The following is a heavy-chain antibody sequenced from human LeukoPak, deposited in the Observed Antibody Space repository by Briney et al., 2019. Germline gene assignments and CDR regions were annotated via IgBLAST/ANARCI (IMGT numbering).Heavy chain of an antibody. V-gene: IGHV4-34*01. J-gene: IGHJ4*02. D-gene: IGHD2-21*02. CDR3: ARXLSVATRLKRGNDY. CDR2: INHSGST. CDR1: GGSFSGYY. Sequence: SETLSLTCAVYGGSFSGYYWSWIRQPPGKGLEWIGEINHSGSTNYNPSLKSRVTISVDTSKNQFSLKLSSVTAADTAVYYCARXLSVATRLKRGNDYWGQGTLVTVSS.